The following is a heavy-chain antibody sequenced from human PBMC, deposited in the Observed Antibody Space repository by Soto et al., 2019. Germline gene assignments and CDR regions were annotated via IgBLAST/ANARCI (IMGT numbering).Heavy chain of an antibody. Sequence: GGSLRLSCAAFGFTVSSNYMSWVRQAPGKGLEWVSVIYSGGSTYYADSVKGRFTISRDNSKNTLYLQMNSLRAEDTAVYYCATSSSWYYYYGMDVWGQGTTVTVSS. CDR3: ATSSSWYYYYGMDV. CDR2: IYSGGST. CDR1: GFTVSSNY. J-gene: IGHJ6*02. V-gene: IGHV3-66*01. D-gene: IGHD6-13*01.